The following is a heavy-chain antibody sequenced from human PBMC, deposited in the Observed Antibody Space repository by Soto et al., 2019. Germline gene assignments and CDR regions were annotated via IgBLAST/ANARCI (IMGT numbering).Heavy chain of an antibody. Sequence: QVQLVQSGAEVKKPGSSVKVSCKASGGTFSSYAISWVRQAPGQGLEWLGGIIPIFATANYAQKFQDRVTITADESTSTAYMELSSLRSEVTAVYYCARDLLGFGYTYADVWGQGTTVTVSS. V-gene: IGHV1-69*12. CDR2: IIPIFATA. J-gene: IGHJ6*02. D-gene: IGHD3-10*01. CDR1: GGTFSSYA. CDR3: ARDLLGFGYTYADV.